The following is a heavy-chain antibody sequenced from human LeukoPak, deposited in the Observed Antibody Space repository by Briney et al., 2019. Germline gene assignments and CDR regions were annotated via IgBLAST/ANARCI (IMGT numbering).Heavy chain of an antibody. J-gene: IGHJ4*02. CDR2: IYYSGST. Sequence: PSETLSLTCTVSGGSISSYYWSWIRQPPGKGLEWIGYIYYSGSTNYNPSLKSRVTTSVDTSKNQFSLKLSSVTAADTSVYYCAREMYYYDSSGYYYFAGFDYWGQGTLVTVSS. D-gene: IGHD3-22*01. V-gene: IGHV4-59*01. CDR3: AREMYYYDSSGYYYFAGFDY. CDR1: GGSISSYY.